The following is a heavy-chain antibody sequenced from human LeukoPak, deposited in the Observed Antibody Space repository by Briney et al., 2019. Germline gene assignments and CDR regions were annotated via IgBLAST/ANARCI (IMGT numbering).Heavy chain of an antibody. CDR1: GFTFSSYG. J-gene: IGHJ4*02. Sequence: GGSLRLSCAASGFTFSSYGMHWVRQAPGKGLEWVALISYDGGDQFYEDCVKGRFTISRDNSKNTLYLQMNSLRAEDTAVYYCAKGLPHSVRWYYFDYWGQGTLVTVSS. CDR3: AKGLPHSVRWYYFDY. CDR2: ISYDGGDQ. D-gene: IGHD6-13*01. V-gene: IGHV3-30*18.